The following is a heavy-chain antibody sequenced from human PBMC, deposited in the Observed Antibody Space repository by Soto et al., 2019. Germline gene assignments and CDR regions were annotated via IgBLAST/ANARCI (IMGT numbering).Heavy chain of an antibody. J-gene: IGHJ2*01. CDR2: INPSGGST. CDR3: ASRTNYYDRSGRHWYFDL. V-gene: IGHV1-46*03. D-gene: IGHD3-22*01. CDR1: GYTFTSYY. Sequence: QVQLVQSGAEVKKPGASVKVSCKASGYTFTSYYMHWVRQAPGQGLEWMGIINPSGGSTSYAQKFQGRVTMTRDTSTSTVYMELSSLRSEDTAVYYCASRTNYYDRSGRHWYFDLWGRGTLVTVSS.